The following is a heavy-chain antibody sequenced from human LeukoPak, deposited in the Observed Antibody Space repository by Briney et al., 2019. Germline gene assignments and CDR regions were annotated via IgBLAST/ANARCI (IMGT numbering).Heavy chain of an antibody. D-gene: IGHD2-2*01. V-gene: IGHV1-46*01. J-gene: IGHJ3*02. CDR1: GYTFTSYY. Sequence: GASVKVSCKASGYTFTSYYMHWVRQAPGQGLEWMGIINPSGGSTSYAQKFQGRVTMTRDMSTSTVYMELSSLRAEDTAVYYCAREGTSHENAFDIWGQGTMVTVSS. CDR3: AREGTSHENAFDI. CDR2: INPSGGST.